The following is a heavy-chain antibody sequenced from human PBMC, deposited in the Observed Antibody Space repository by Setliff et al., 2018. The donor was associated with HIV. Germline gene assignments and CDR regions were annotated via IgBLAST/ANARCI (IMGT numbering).Heavy chain of an antibody. Sequence: ASVKVSCKASGYTFTSYGISWVRQAPGQGLEWMGWISAYNGNTNYAQKLQGRVTMTTDTSTSTAYMELSSLRSEDAAVYYWARDPRRITMIVVVIPLYTTIIVIRRGYCSSTSCPSSSYYYYYMNVWGKGTTVTVSS. J-gene: IGHJ6*03. V-gene: IGHV1-18*01. CDR3: ARDPRRITMIVVVIPLYTTIIVIRRGYCSSTSCPSSSYYYYYMNV. CDR2: ISAYNGNT. CDR1: GYTFTSYG. D-gene: IGHD3-22*01.